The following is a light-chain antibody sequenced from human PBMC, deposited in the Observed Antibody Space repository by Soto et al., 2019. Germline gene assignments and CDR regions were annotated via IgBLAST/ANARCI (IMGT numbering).Light chain of an antibody. Sequence: EIVLTQSPGTLSLSPGERATLSCRASHSVSSSYLAWYQQKPGQAPRLLIYGASSRATGIPDRFSGSGSGTDFTITISRLEHEDFAVYYYEQYGSSPPITFGEGTRLEIK. CDR3: EQYGSSPPIT. V-gene: IGKV3-20*01. CDR2: GAS. CDR1: HSVSSSY. J-gene: IGKJ5*01.